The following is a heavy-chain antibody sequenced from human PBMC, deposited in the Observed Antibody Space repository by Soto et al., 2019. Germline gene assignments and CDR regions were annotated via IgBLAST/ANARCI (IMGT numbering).Heavy chain of an antibody. CDR2: ISGSGGST. V-gene: IGHV3-23*01. Sequence: EVQLLESGGGLVQPGGSLRLSCAASGFTFSSYALSWVRQAPGKGLEWVSAISGSGGSTYYADSVKGRFTISRDNSKNTPYLQMNSLRAEDTAVYYCAKVSSGYDAFDYWGQGTLVTVSA. CDR3: AKVSSGYDAFDY. J-gene: IGHJ4*02. D-gene: IGHD5-12*01. CDR1: GFTFSSYA.